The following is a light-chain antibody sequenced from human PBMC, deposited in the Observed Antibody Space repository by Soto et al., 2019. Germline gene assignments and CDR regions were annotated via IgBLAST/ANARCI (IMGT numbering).Light chain of an antibody. Sequence: QSVLTQPPSVSAAPGQKVTISCSGTSSEIGNNYVSWYQQLPGTAPKLLIYDNNKRPSGIPDRFSGSKSGTSATLGITGLQTGDEADYYCGTWDSSLSAGVFGGGTKLTVL. V-gene: IGLV1-51*01. CDR3: GTWDSSLSAGV. CDR1: SSEIGNNY. J-gene: IGLJ2*01. CDR2: DNN.